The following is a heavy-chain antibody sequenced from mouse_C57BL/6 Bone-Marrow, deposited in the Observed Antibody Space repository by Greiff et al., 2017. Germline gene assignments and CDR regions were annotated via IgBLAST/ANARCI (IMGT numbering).Heavy chain of an antibody. J-gene: IGHJ4*01. CDR1: GYTFTSYG. CDR2: IYPRSGNT. V-gene: IGHV1-81*01. D-gene: IGHD1-1*02. CDR3: ARKTFYFGYAMYY. Sequence: VQLQQSGAELARPGASVKLSCKASGYTFTSYGISWVKQRTGQGLEWIGEIYPRSGNTYYTEKFKGKATLTADKSSSTAYMELRSLTSEDSAVYFCARKTFYFGYAMYYGGQGTSVTVSS.